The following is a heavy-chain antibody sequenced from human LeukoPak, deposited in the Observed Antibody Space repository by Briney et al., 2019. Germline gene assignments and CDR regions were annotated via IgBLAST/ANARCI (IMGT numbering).Heavy chain of an antibody. CDR1: GYSISSGYY. D-gene: IGHD4-11*01. Sequence: PSEALSLTCTVSGYSISSGYYWGLIRQPPGKGLEWIGSIYHSGNTYYNPSLKRRVTVSVDTSKNQFSLKLSSVTAADTAVYYCARDLSTVTPTYYYYYMDVWGKGTTVTVSS. CDR2: IYHSGNT. CDR3: ARDLSTVTPTYYYYYMDV. V-gene: IGHV4-38-2*02. J-gene: IGHJ6*03.